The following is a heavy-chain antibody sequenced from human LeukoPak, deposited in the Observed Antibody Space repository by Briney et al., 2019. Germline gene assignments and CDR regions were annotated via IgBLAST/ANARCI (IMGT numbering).Heavy chain of an antibody. J-gene: IGHJ4*02. Sequence: PSETLSLTCTVSGGSISSGDYYWSWIRQPPGKGLEWIGYIYYSGSTYYNPSLKSRVTISVDTSENQFSLKLSSVTAADTAVYYCAREQAAVADFDYWGQGTLVTVSS. CDR2: IYYSGST. D-gene: IGHD6-19*01. V-gene: IGHV4-30-4*08. CDR1: GGSISSGDYY. CDR3: AREQAAVADFDY.